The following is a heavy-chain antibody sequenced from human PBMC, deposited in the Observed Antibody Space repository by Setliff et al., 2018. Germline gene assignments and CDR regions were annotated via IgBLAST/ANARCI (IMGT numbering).Heavy chain of an antibody. V-gene: IGHV1-18*01. J-gene: IGHJ4*02. CDR2: IGVYSGNT. CDR1: GYTFRQSI. CDR3: ARLVRYCTRTSGQRTPGAEY. D-gene: IGHD2-2*01. Sequence: ASVKVSCKASGYTFRQSILSWVRQAPGQGLEWLGWIGVYSGNTYSAQRFQGRVSLATDESTNTAYLELRCLRSDDTAVYYCARLVRYCTRTSGQRTPGAEYWGQGTLVTVSS.